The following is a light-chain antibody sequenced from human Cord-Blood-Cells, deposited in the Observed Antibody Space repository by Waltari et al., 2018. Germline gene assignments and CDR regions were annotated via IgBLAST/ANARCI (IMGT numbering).Light chain of an antibody. CDR2: GAS. CDR1: QSVSSSY. CDR3: QQYGSSHMYT. V-gene: IGKV3-20*01. J-gene: IGKJ2*01. Sequence: EIVLTQSPGTLSLSPGERATLPCRASQSVSSSYLAWYQQKPGQAPRLLIYGASSRATGIPDRFSGSGSGTDFTLTISRPEPEDFAVYYCQQYGSSHMYTFGQGTKLEIK.